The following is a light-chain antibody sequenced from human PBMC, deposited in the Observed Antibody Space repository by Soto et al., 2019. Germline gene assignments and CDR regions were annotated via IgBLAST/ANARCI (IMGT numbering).Light chain of an antibody. J-gene: IGKJ4*01. V-gene: IGKV3-20*01. CDR2: GAS. CDR3: QQYASSPLT. CDR1: QSVSIIF. Sequence: EIVLTQSPGTLSLSPGERATLSCRASQSVSIIFLAWYQHKPGQAPRLLIYGASTSATGVPDRFRGSGSGTDFTLTISRLEPEDFAVYYCQQYASSPLTFGGGTKVEIK.